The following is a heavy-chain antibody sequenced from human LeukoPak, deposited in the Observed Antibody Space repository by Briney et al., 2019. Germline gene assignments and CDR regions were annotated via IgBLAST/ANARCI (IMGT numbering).Heavy chain of an antibody. CDR3: AVWFGESHFDY. V-gene: IGHV4-31*03. CDR2: IYYSGST. Sequence: PSETLSLTCTVSGGSISSGGYYWSWIRQHPGKGLEWIGYIYYSGSTYYNPSLKSRVTISVDASKNQFSLKLSSVTAADTAVYYCAVWFGESHFDYWGQGTLVTVSS. J-gene: IGHJ4*02. D-gene: IGHD3-10*01. CDR1: GGSISSGGYY.